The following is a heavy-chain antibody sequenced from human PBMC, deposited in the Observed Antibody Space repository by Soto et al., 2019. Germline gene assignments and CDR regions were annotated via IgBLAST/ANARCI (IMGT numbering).Heavy chain of an antibody. Sequence: TLSLTCNGSGSPIKSGDHYWNWLRQPPGKALEWIGYIFYSGTTNYSPSLKSRVAISIDTSKNQFSLSVTSVTAADTALYYCARAGLSYGHLLFWGQGIWGTVSS. J-gene: IGHJ4*02. CDR3: ARAGLSYGHLLF. CDR2: IFYSGTT. D-gene: IGHD3-10*01. CDR1: GSPIKSGDHY. V-gene: IGHV4-30-4*01.